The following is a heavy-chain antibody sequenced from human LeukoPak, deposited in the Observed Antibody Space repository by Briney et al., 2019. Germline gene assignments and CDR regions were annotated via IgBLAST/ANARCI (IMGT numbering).Heavy chain of an antibody. CDR2: INSDGSPT. CDR3: ARDLRVSGFDI. J-gene: IGHJ3*02. Sequence: GGSLRLSCAASGFTFSSYWMHWVRHAPGKGLVWVSRINSDGSPTSYADSVKGRFTISRDNAKNTLYLQMNSLRAEDTAVYYCARDLRVSGFDIWGQGTMVTVSS. CDR1: GFTFSSYW. V-gene: IGHV3-74*01. D-gene: IGHD2/OR15-2a*01.